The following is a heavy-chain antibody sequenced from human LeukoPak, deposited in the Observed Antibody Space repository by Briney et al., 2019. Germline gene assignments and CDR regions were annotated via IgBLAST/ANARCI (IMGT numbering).Heavy chain of an antibody. Sequence: GASVKVSCKASGYTFTSYGISWVRQAPGQGLEWMGWISAYNGNTNYAQKLQGRVTMTTDTSTSTAYMELRSLRSDDTAVYYCARVGYCSSTSCYRVGFDYWGQGTLVTVSS. D-gene: IGHD2-2*01. J-gene: IGHJ4*02. CDR2: ISAYNGNT. V-gene: IGHV1-18*01. CDR1: GYTFTSYG. CDR3: ARVGYCSSTSCYRVGFDY.